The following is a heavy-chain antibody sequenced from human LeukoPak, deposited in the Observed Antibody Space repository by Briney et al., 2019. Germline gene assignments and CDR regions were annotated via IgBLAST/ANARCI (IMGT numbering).Heavy chain of an antibody. Sequence: GGSLRLSCAASGFTFSSYAVSWVRQAPGKGLEWVSAISGSGGGTYYADSVKGRFTISRDNSKNTVYLQMNSLRAEDTAVYYCAKILGHDSGGYYYYGMDVWGQGTTVIVSS. CDR1: GFTFSSYA. CDR2: ISGSGGGT. D-gene: IGHD3-22*01. CDR3: AKILGHDSGGYYYYGMDV. J-gene: IGHJ6*02. V-gene: IGHV3-23*01.